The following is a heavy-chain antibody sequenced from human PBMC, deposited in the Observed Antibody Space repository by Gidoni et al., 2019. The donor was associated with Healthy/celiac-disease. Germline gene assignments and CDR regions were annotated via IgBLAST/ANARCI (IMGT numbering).Heavy chain of an antibody. CDR2: ISAYNGNT. V-gene: IGHV1-18*01. D-gene: IGHD6-19*01. CDR1: GYTFTSYG. CDR3: ARDRGYSSGRKPLKFSRVEDYGMDV. J-gene: IGHJ6*02. Sequence: QVQLVQSGAEVKKPGASVKVSCKASGYTFTSYGISWVRQAPGQGLEWMGWISAYNGNTNYAQKIQGRVTMTTDTSTSTAYMELRSLRSDDTAVYYCARDRGYSSGRKPLKFSRVEDYGMDVWGQGTTVTVSS.